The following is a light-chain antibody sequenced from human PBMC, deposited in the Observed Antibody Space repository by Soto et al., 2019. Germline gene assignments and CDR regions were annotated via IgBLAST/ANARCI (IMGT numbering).Light chain of an antibody. V-gene: IGKV3D-15*01. CDR3: QQDDSWPLT. CDR1: QSVGSD. CDR2: DIF. Sequence: IVMTQSPATLSLSPGERATLSCRASQSVGSDLAWYQQKPGQAPRLVIYDIFTRAPGVPTRISGSGSGTEFTLSISRLQSEDFAVYYCQQDDSWPLTFGGGTKVDIK. J-gene: IGKJ4*01.